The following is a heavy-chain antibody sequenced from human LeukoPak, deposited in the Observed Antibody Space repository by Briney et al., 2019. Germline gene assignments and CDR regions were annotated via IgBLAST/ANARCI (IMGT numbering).Heavy chain of an antibody. J-gene: IGHJ4*02. CDR3: AKIRSGSYYYFDY. V-gene: IGHV3-23*01. CDR2: ISASCCNT. Sequence: GGSLRLSCAASGFTFSSYAMSWVRQAPGKGLEWVSAISASCCNTYYADSVKGRFTISRDNSKNTLFLQMNGLRADDTAVYYCAKIRSGSYYYFDYWGQGTLGTVSS. CDR1: GFTFSSYA. D-gene: IGHD1-26*01.